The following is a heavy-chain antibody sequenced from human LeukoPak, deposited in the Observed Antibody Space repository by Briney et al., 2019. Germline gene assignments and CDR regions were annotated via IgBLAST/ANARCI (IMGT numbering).Heavy chain of an antibody. J-gene: IGHJ2*01. CDR2: IYKSGRT. V-gene: IGHV4-59*01. D-gene: IGHD3-22*01. Sequence: PSETLSLTCTVSGDSISSYYFSWIRQSPGKGLEWIGYIYKSGRTSYNPSLKSRVTISVDTSKNQFSLRLSSVTAADTALYYCARVPTYDSSGWGWYFDLWRRGTMVTVSS. CDR1: GDSISSYY. CDR3: ARVPTYDSSGWGWYFDL.